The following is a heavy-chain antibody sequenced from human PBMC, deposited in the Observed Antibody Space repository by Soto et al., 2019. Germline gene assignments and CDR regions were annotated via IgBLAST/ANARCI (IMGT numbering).Heavy chain of an antibody. CDR2: IVPILGVP. CDR3: ARDRYAYGSGSTIDY. J-gene: IGHJ4*02. CDR1: GGTFSSYT. D-gene: IGHD3-10*01. Sequence: QVQLVQSGAEVKKPGSSVKVSCKASGGTFSSYTVSWVRQAPGQGLEWMGRIVPILGVPKYAQRFQGRVTITADKGTTTASMELRSLTSAAPALYYCARDRYAYGSGSTIDYWGQGTLVTVSS. V-gene: IGHV1-69*08.